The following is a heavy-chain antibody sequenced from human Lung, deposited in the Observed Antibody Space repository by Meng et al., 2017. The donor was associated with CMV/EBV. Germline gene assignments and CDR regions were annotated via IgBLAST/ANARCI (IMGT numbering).Heavy chain of an antibody. D-gene: IGHD3-3*01. CDR2: MNPNSGNT. CDR1: GYTFTSYD. Sequence: ASVXVSXKASGYTFTSYDINWVRQATGQGLEWMGWMNPNSGNTGYAQKFQGRVTMTRNTSISTAYMELSSLRSEDTAVYYCARGLWSGIKGWFDPWGQGTXVTVSS. CDR3: ARGLWSGIKGWFDP. V-gene: IGHV1-8*01. J-gene: IGHJ5*02.